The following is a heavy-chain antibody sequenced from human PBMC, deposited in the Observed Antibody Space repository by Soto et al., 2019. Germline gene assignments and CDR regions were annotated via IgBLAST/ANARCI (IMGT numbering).Heavy chain of an antibody. V-gene: IGHV4-30-4*01. D-gene: IGHD3-10*01. CDR1: GGSISSGDYY. Sequence: LSLTCTVSGGSISSGDYYWSWIRQPPGKGLEWIGYIYYSGSTYYNPSLKSRVTISVDTSKNQFSLKLSSVTAADTAVYYCARAPSVRGVIITIDYWGQGTLVTVSS. J-gene: IGHJ4*02. CDR3: ARAPSVRGVIITIDY. CDR2: IYYSGST.